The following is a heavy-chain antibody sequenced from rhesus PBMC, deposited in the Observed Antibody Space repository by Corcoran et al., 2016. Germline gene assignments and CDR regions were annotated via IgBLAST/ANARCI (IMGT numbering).Heavy chain of an antibody. CDR1: GYSISGYY. CDR3: ARGLSWNYRLDY. J-gene: IGHJ4*01. V-gene: IGHV4-122*02. Sequence: QVQLQESGPGLVKPSETLSLTCAVSGYSISGYYWSWIRQAPGKGLEWIGYITYSGSTSYNPSLKSRGTSSRDTSKNQFSLKLSSVTAADTAVYYCARGLSWNYRLDYWGQGVLVTVSS. CDR2: ITYSGST. D-gene: IGHD1-1*01.